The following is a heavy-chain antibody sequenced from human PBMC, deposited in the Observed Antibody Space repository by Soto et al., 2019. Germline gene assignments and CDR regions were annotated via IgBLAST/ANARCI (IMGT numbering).Heavy chain of an antibody. CDR1: GGSFSTYY. D-gene: IGHD2-15*01. CDR2: INHSGST. Sequence: QVQLQQWGAGLLKPSETLSLTCVVYGGSFSTYYWSWIRQPPGKGLEWIGEINHSGSTNYNPSLKSRVTISLDTSKNQCPLKLTAVTAADTSVYYCARGRGVVLPHHNYCSDPWCQGTLVTVSS. J-gene: IGHJ5*02. CDR3: ARGRGVVLPHHNYCSDP. V-gene: IGHV4-34*01.